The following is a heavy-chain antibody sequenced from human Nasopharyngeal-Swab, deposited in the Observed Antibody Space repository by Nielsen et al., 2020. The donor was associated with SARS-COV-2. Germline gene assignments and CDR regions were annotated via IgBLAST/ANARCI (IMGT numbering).Heavy chain of an antibody. Sequence: GGSLRLSCKGSGYSFTSYWISWVRQMPGKGLEWMGRIDPSDSYTNYSPSFQGHVTVSADKSISTAYLQWSSLKAPDTAMYYCARLRREVVGIYYYYYMDVWGKGTTVTVSS. J-gene: IGHJ6*03. CDR2: IDPSDSYT. CDR3: ARLRREVVGIYYYYYMDV. D-gene: IGHD2-15*01. CDR1: GYSFTSYW. V-gene: IGHV5-10-1*01.